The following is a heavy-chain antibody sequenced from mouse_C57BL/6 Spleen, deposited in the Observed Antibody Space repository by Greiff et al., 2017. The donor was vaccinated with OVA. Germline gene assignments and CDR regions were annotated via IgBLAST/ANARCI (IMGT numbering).Heavy chain of an antibody. Sequence: VQLQQSGAELVKPGASVKLSCKASGYTFTSYWMQWVKQRPGQGLEWIGEIDPSDSYTNYNQKFKGKATLTVDTSSSTAYMQLSSLTSEDSAVYYCARSVPLLAMDYWGQGTSVTVSS. D-gene: IGHD1-1*01. V-gene: IGHV1-50*01. CDR3: ARSVPLLAMDY. J-gene: IGHJ4*01. CDR2: IDPSDSYT. CDR1: GYTFTSYW.